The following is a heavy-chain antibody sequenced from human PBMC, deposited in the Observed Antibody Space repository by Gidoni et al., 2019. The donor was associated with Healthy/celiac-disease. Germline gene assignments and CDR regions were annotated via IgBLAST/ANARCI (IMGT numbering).Heavy chain of an antibody. V-gene: IGHV3-30*18. CDR1: GFTFSSYG. Sequence: QVQLVESGGGVVQPGRSLRLSCAASGFTFSSYGMHWVRQAPGKGLEWVAVISYDGSNKYYADSVKGRFTISRDNSKNTLYLQMNSLRAEDTAVYYCAKDGIFDDILTGLSLVYFDYWGQGTLVTVSS. J-gene: IGHJ4*02. CDR2: ISYDGSNK. CDR3: AKDGIFDDILTGLSLVYFDY. D-gene: IGHD3-9*01.